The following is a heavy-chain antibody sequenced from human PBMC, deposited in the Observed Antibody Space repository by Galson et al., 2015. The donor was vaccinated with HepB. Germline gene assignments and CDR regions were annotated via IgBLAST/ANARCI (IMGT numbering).Heavy chain of an antibody. V-gene: IGHV4-59*01. CDR1: GGSISSYY. D-gene: IGHD3-3*01. CDR3: ARAPPVRFLEWLLAFDI. CDR2: IYYSGST. Sequence: QVQLQESGPGLVKPSETLSLTCTVSGGSISSYYWSWIRQPPGKGLEWIGYIYYSGSTNYNPSLKSRVTISVDTSKNQFSLKLSSVTAADTAVYYCARAPPVRFLEWLLAFDIWGQGTMVTVSS. J-gene: IGHJ3*02.